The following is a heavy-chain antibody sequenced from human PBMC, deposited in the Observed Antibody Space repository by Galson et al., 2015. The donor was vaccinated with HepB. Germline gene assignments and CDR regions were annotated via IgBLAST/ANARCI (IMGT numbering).Heavy chain of an antibody. CDR3: ARGGSGWLRRGDFDY. CDR1: GFTFSDYY. Sequence: SLRLSCAASGFTFSDYYMSWIRQAPGKGLEWVSYISSSSSYTNYADSVKGRFTISRDNAKNSLYLQMNSLRAEDTAVYYCARGGSGWLRRGDFDYWGQGTLVTVSS. CDR2: ISSSSSYT. J-gene: IGHJ4*02. D-gene: IGHD6-19*01. V-gene: IGHV3-11*05.